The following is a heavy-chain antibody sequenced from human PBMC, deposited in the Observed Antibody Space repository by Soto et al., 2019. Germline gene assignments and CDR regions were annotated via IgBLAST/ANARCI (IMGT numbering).Heavy chain of an antibody. Sequence: SETLSLTCTVSGGSISTYYWNWIRQSPGKGLEWIGYIYRTGSTHYNPSLNSRVAISLDTSRNKFSPKLNSVTAADTAVYFCARQIGDDPFDIWGQGTMVTVSS. D-gene: IGHD3-3*01. CDR3: ARQIGDDPFDI. V-gene: IGHV4-59*01. CDR1: GGSISTYY. CDR2: IYRTGST. J-gene: IGHJ3*02.